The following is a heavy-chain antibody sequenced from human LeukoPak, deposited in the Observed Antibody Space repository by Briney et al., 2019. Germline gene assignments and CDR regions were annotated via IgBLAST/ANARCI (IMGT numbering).Heavy chain of an antibody. D-gene: IGHD3-22*01. Sequence: ASVKVSCKASGYTFTGYYMHWVRQAPGQGLEWMGRINPNSGGTNYAQKFQGRVTMTRGTSISTAYMELSRLRSDDTAVYYCARVKGYYYDSSGYYYWGQGTLVTVSS. J-gene: IGHJ4*02. CDR1: GYTFTGYY. V-gene: IGHV1-2*06. CDR2: INPNSGGT. CDR3: ARVKGYYYDSSGYYY.